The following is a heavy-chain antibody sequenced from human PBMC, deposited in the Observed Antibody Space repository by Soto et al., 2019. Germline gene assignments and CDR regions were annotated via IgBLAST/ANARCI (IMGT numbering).Heavy chain of an antibody. CDR2: IYHSGST. Sequence: SEALSLTCTVSGGSISRNRFGNCWSWIRQLPGKGLEWIGYIYHSGSTCYNPPLESRVTISVDTSKNQFSLRLSSVTAADTAVYYCAREVVEPAAMGNHYYYMDVWGKGTTVT. V-gene: IGHV4-31*03. J-gene: IGHJ6*03. CDR3: AREVVEPAAMGNHYYYMDV. CDR1: GGSISRNRFGNC. D-gene: IGHD2-2*01.